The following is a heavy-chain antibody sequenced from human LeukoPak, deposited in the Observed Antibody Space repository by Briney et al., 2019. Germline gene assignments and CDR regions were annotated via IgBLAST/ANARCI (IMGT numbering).Heavy chain of an antibody. V-gene: IGHV1-8*01. Sequence: ASVKLSRKASGYTFTSYDINWVRHATGQGLEWVGWMNPNSGNTGYAQKFQGRVTMTRNTSISTAYMELSSLRSEDTAVYYCARRVAYSSGWFDYYGMDVWGQGTTVTVSS. CDR2: MNPNSGNT. CDR3: ARRVAYSSGWFDYYGMDV. J-gene: IGHJ6*02. D-gene: IGHD6-19*01. CDR1: GYTFTSYD.